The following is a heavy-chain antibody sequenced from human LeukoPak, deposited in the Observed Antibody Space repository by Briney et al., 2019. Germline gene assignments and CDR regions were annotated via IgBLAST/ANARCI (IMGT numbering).Heavy chain of an antibody. CDR2: IRYDGSNK. CDR1: GFTFSSYG. J-gene: IGHJ4*02. V-gene: IGHV3-30*02. Sequence: GGSPRLSCAASGFTFSSYGMHWVRQAPGKGLEWVAFIRYDGSNKYYADSVKGRFTISRDNSKNTLYLQMNSLRAEDTAVYYCAKDSPYYYDSSGHGGGYWGQGTLVTVSS. D-gene: IGHD3-22*01. CDR3: AKDSPYYYDSSGHGGGY.